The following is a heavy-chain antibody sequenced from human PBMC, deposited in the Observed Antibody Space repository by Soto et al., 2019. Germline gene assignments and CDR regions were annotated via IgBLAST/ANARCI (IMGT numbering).Heavy chain of an antibody. J-gene: IGHJ6*01. V-gene: IGHV3-72*01. CDR1: GFTFSDHY. D-gene: IGHD1-26*01. CDR2: SRNRVNSHTT. CDR3: TRGLLGGAPSYTFHGMDV. Sequence: EVQLVESGGGLVQPGGSLRLSCAASGFTFSDHYMDWVRQAPGKGLEWVARSRNRVNSHTTEYAVSVKGRVTISRDESKSSLHLQMNSLKIEDTAVYYCTRGLLGGAPSYTFHGMDVWGQGSTVTVSS.